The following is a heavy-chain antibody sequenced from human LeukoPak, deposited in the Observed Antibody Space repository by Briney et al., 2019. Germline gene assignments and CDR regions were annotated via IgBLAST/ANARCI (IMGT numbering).Heavy chain of an antibody. CDR2: ISYDGSNK. CDR3: VRDSNYHPDC. Sequence: GRSLRLSCAASGFTFSSYAMHWVRQAPGKGLEWVAVISYDGSNKYYADSVKGRFTMSRDNAKNTLHLQMNSLRVEDTAVYYCVRDSNYHPDCWGQGTLVTVSS. CDR1: GFTFSSYA. V-gene: IGHV3-30*04. J-gene: IGHJ4*02. D-gene: IGHD4-11*01.